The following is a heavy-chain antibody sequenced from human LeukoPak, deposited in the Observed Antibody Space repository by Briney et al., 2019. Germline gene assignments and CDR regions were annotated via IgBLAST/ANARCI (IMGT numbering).Heavy chain of an antibody. D-gene: IGHD6-19*01. CDR3: AKDNRRHYTSGPNPDPLH. CDR2: ISWNSGSI. J-gene: IGHJ4*02. V-gene: IGHV3-9*01. Sequence: PGGSLRLSCTASGFTFSSYSMNWVRQAPGKGLEWVSGISWNSGSIDYADSVKGRFTISRDNAKNSLYLQMNSLRVEDTAFYYCAKDNRRHYTSGPNPDPLHWGQGALVTVSS. CDR1: GFTFSSYS.